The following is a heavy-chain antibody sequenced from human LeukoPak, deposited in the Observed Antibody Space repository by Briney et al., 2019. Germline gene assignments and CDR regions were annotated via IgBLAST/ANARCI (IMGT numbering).Heavy chain of an antibody. D-gene: IGHD3-16*01. J-gene: IGHJ4*02. CDR3: AKSRTGGDYFDY. V-gene: IGHV3-30*18. CDR1: GFTFGSYG. CDR2: ISYDGSNK. Sequence: QPGVSLRLSCAASGFTFGSYGMHWVRQAPGKGLEWVAVISYDGSNKYYADSVKGRFTISRDNSKNTLYLQMNSLRAEDTAVYYCAKSRTGGDYFDYWGQGTLVTVSS.